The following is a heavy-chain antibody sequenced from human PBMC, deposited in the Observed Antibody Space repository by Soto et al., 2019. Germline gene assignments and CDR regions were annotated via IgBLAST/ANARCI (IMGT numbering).Heavy chain of an antibody. V-gene: IGHV1-3*04. CDR2: INTAKSDI. J-gene: IGHJ6*03. D-gene: IGHD6-6*01. Sequence: GASVKVSCKASGYTFTTYGMHWVRQAPGQRLEWMGWINTAKSDIKYSQKFQGRVTVTRDTSASTAYMELSSLRSEDTAVYYCARGGEAARRYVYYYHMDVWGKGTTVTVSS. CDR3: ARGGEAARRYVYYYHMDV. CDR1: GYTFTTYG.